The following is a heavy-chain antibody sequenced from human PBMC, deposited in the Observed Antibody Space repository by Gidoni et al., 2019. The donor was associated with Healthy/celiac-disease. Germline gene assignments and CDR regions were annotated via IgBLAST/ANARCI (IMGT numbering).Heavy chain of an antibody. D-gene: IGHD6-19*01. J-gene: IGHJ4*02. CDR2: IYYSGST. Sequence: QVQLQESGPGLVKPSETLSLTCTVSGGSISSYYWSWIRQPPGKGLEWIGYIYYSGSTNYNPSLKSRVTISVDTSKNQFSLKLSSVTAADTAVYYCAREPLQWPGGYYFDYWGQGTLVTVSS. CDR1: GGSISSYY. V-gene: IGHV4-59*01. CDR3: AREPLQWPGGYYFDY.